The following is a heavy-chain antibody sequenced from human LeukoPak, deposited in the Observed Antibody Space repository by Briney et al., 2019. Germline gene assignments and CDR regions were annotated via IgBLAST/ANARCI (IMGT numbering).Heavy chain of an antibody. CDR1: AGFISNYF. CDR2: IYTSGTT. J-gene: IGHJ4*02. Sequence: SETLSLTCTVSAGFISNYFWSWIRQPAGKGLEWIGRIYTSGTTNYSPSLKSRVTMSVDTSTNQFSLKLTSVTAADTAVYYCARENGSGSCGLDFWGQGTLVTVSS. D-gene: IGHD3-10*01. CDR3: ARENGSGSCGLDF. V-gene: IGHV4-4*07.